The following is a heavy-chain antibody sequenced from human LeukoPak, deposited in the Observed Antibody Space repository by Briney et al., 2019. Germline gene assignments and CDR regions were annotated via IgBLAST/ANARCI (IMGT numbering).Heavy chain of an antibody. CDR1: GFTFSSYW. CDR2: IKQDGSEK. J-gene: IGHJ6*03. CDR3: ARGWGYCSSTSCYYYYYYMDV. Sequence: GGSLRLSCAASGFTFSSYWMSWVRQAPGKGLEWVANIKQDGSEKYYVDSVKGRFTISRDNAKNSLYLQMNSLRAEDTAVYYCARGWGYCSSTSCYYYYYYMDVWGRGTTVTVSS. V-gene: IGHV3-7*01. D-gene: IGHD2-2*01.